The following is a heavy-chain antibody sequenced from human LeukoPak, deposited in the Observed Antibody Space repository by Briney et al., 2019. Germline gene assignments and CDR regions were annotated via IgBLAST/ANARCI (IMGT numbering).Heavy chain of an antibody. CDR3: ARTARHLDY. V-gene: IGHV3-11*04. D-gene: IGHD5-18*01. CDR2: ISGSGTDI. CDR1: GFTCSDPY. Sequence: GGSLILFCEASGFTCSDPYMSWFRQAPGKGLEWLSYISGSGTDINYADSVRGRFTISRDNAKNLLYLQMNDLRVEDTAVYYCARTARHLDYWGQGTLVTVSS. J-gene: IGHJ4*02.